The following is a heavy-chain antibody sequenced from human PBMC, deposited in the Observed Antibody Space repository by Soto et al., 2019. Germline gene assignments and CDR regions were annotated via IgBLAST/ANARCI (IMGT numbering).Heavy chain of an antibody. Sequence: PSETLSLTCTVSGGSISSGGYYWSWIRQHPGKGLEWIGYIYYSGSTYYNPSLKSRVTISVDTSKNQFSLKLSSVTAADTAVYYCASGYRNPDASWFDPWGQGTLVTVSS. CDR3: ASGYRNPDASWFDP. CDR2: IYYSGST. V-gene: IGHV4-31*03. J-gene: IGHJ5*02. CDR1: GGSISSGGYY. D-gene: IGHD5-12*01.